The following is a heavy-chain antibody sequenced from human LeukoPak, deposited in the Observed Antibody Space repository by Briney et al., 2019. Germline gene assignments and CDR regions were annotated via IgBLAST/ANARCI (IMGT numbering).Heavy chain of an antibody. CDR3: ARVLTMIVVVPGY. V-gene: IGHV3-30*02. CDR2: IRYDGSNK. CDR1: GFTFSSYG. J-gene: IGHJ4*02. Sequence: GSLRLSCAASGFTFSSYGMHWVRQAPGKGLEWVTFIRYDGSNKYYADSVKGRFTISRDSYKNTLYLQMNSLRAEDTAVYYCARVLTMIVVVPGYWGQGTLVTVSS. D-gene: IGHD3-22*01.